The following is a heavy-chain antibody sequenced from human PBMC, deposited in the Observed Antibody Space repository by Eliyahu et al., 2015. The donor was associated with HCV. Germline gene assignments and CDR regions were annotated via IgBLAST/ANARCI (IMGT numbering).Heavy chain of an antibody. D-gene: IGHD3-22*01. Sequence: QVQLVQSGAEVKKPGSSVKVSCKASGGTFSSYTISWVRQAPGQGLEWMGRIIPILGIANYAQKFQGRVTITADKSTSTAYMELSSLRSEDTAVYYCARGDSSGYYPEVGDYWGQGTLVTVSS. V-gene: IGHV1-69*02. J-gene: IGHJ4*02. CDR3: ARGDSSGYYPEVGDY. CDR1: GGTFSSYT. CDR2: IIPILGIA.